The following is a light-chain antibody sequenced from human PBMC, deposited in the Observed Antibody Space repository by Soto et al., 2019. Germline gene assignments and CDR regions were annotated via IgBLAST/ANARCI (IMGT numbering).Light chain of an antibody. CDR1: QSVRTN. CDR2: GAS. Sequence: ETVMTQSPATLSVSAGERVTLSCRASQSVRTNLVWYQQSPGQPPRLLIYGASDRVAGVPDRFSGSGSGTDFTLTISGLQSEDCAVYYCQQYNEWPRTFGQGTKLEIK. J-gene: IGKJ2*01. V-gene: IGKV3-15*01. CDR3: QQYNEWPRT.